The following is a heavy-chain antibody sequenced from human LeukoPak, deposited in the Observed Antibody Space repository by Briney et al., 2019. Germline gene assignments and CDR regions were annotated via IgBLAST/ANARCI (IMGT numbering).Heavy chain of an antibody. CDR3: TRRDALDV. CDR1: GFTFSGSA. Sequence: GGSLRLSCAASGFTFSGSAIHWVRQASGKGLEWVGRIRSKVNNYATAYIESVKGRFTISRDDSKNTAYLEMSSLKTEDTAVYYCTRRDALDVWGQGTTVTVSS. V-gene: IGHV3-73*01. J-gene: IGHJ6*02. CDR2: IRSKVNNYAT.